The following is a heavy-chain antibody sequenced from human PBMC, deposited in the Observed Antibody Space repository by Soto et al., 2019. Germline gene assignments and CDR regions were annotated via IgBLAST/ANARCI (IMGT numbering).Heavy chain of an antibody. CDR3: ARDGVVVPAAIPYYGMDD. D-gene: IGHD2-2*01. V-gene: IGHV3-21*01. CDR2: ISSSSSYI. J-gene: IGHJ6*02. CDR1: GFTFSSDS. Sequence: EVQLVESGGGLVKPGGSLRLSCAASGFTFSSDSMNWVRQAPGKGLEWVSSISSSSSYIYYADSVKGRFTISRDNAKNSLYLQMNSLRAEDTAVYYCARDGVVVPAAIPYYGMDDWGQGTTVTVSS.